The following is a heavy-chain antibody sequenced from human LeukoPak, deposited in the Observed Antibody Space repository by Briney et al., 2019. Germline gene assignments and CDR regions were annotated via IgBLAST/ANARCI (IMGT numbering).Heavy chain of an antibody. Sequence: ASVKVFCKASGYTFTSYGISWVRQAPGQGLEWMGWISAYNGNTNYAQKLQGRVTMTTDTSTSTAYMELRSLRSDDTAVYYCARGVGSDYYDSSGYYCYWGQGTLVTVSS. CDR1: GYTFTSYG. D-gene: IGHD3-22*01. J-gene: IGHJ4*02. V-gene: IGHV1-18*01. CDR3: ARGVGSDYYDSSGYYCY. CDR2: ISAYNGNT.